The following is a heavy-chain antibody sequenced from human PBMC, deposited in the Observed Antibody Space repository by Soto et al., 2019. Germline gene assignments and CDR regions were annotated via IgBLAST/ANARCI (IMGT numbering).Heavy chain of an antibody. CDR3: TRMRIYALDY. V-gene: IGHV3-33*01. J-gene: IGHJ4*02. Sequence: GGSLRLSCAASGFTFSSYGMHWVRQAPGKGLEWVADIYNDGSNTYYADSVKGRFTISRDNAKNTLFLQMNSLRTEDTAVYYCTRMRIYALDYWGQGTLVTVSS. CDR2: IYNDGSNT. D-gene: IGHD2-15*01. CDR1: GFTFSSYG.